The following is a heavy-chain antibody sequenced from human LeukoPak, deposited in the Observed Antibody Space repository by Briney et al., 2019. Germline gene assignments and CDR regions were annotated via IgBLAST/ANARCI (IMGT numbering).Heavy chain of an antibody. J-gene: IGHJ6*03. CDR1: GGSINSYY. CDR2: IYYSGST. D-gene: IGHD3-3*01. Sequence: SETLSLTCTVSGGSINSYYWSWIRQPPGKGLEWIGYIYYSGSTNYNPSLKSRVTISVDTSKNQFSLRLSSVTAADTAVYYCAKPPRREWQPHYYMDVWGKGTTVTVSS. V-gene: IGHV4-59*01. CDR3: AKPPRREWQPHYYMDV.